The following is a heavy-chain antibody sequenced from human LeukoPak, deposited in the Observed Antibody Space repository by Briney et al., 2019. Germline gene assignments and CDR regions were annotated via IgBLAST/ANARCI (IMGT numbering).Heavy chain of an antibody. V-gene: IGHV4-34*01. CDR2: INHSGST. CDR3: ARERYCSRTTCYDSTKWFDP. J-gene: IGHJ5*02. D-gene: IGHD2-2*01. CDR1: GGSFSGYY. Sequence: SETLSLTCAVYGGSFSGYYWSWIRQPPGKGLEWIGEINHSGSTNYNPSPKSRLTISVDTSKNQFSLKLSSVTAADTAVYYCARERYCSRTTCYDSTKWFDPWGQGTLVTVSS.